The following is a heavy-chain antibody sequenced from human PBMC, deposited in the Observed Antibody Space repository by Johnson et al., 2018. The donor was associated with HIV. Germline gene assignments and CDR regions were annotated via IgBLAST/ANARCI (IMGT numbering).Heavy chain of an antibody. D-gene: IGHD1-7*01. V-gene: IGHV3-48*01. CDR1: GFTFSSYA. J-gene: IGHJ3*01. CDR3: ARENYRRRDAFDV. CDR2: ISSSGNTI. Sequence: EMQLVESGGGVVRPGGSLRLSCAASGFTFSSYAMHWVRQAPGKGLVWVSYISSSGNTIYYADSVKGRFTISRDNSKNTLYLQINSLRTEDTAVYYCARENYRRRDAFDVWGQGTVVIVSS.